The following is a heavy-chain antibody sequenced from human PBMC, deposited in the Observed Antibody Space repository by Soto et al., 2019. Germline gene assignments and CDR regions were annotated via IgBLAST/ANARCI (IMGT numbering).Heavy chain of an antibody. V-gene: IGHV1-24*01. CDR2: FDPEDGET. CDR1: GYTLTELS. J-gene: IGHJ6*02. CDR3: ATEDPLLWFGDPKANYYYYYGMDV. D-gene: IGHD3-10*01. Sequence: VKVSCKVSGYTLTELSMHWVRQAPGKGLEWMGGFDPEDGETIYAQKFQGRVTMTEDTSTDTAYMELSSLRSEDTAVYYCATEDPLLWFGDPKANYYYYYGMDVWGQGTTVTV.